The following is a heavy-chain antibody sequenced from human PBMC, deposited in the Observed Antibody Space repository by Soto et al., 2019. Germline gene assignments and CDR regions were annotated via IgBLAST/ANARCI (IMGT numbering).Heavy chain of an antibody. CDR2: IWYDGSNK. D-gene: IGHD2-15*01. Sequence: QVQLVESGGGVVQPGRSLRLSCAASGFTCSSYGMQWVRQAPGKGLEWVAVIWYDGSNKYYADSVKGRFTISRDNSKNTLYLHMTSLIAEDTAVYYCAREYSSWGQGTLVTVSS. CDR3: AREYSS. J-gene: IGHJ4*02. CDR1: GFTCSSYG. V-gene: IGHV3-33*01.